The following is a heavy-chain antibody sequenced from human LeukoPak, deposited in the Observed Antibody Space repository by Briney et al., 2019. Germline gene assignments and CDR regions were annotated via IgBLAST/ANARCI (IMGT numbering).Heavy chain of an antibody. J-gene: IGHJ3*01. V-gene: IGHV3-33*08. CDR3: ARNARDSVFDL. Sequence: GGSLRLSCAASGFTFSRNGMLWVRQAPGKGLEWVAVIFPDGSDKYYADSVTDRFTISRDNSKNTLYLQMNSLRADDTAVYYCARNARDSVFDLWGQGTMVTVPS. CDR2: IFPDGSDK. CDR1: GFTFSRNG.